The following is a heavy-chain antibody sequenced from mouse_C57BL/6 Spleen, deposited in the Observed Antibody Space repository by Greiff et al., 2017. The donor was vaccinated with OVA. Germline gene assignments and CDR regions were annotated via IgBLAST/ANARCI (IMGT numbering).Heavy chain of an antibody. CDR1: GYTFTDYY. CDR3: ARSGDHYYAMDY. J-gene: IGHJ4*01. V-gene: IGHV1-26*01. Sequence: EVQLQQSGPELVKPGASVKISCKASGYTFTDYYMNWVKQSHGKSLEWIGDINPNNGGTSYNQKFKGKATLTVDKSSSTAYMELRSLTSEDSAVYYCARSGDHYYAMDYWGQGTSVTVSS. D-gene: IGHD3-1*01. CDR2: INPNNGGT.